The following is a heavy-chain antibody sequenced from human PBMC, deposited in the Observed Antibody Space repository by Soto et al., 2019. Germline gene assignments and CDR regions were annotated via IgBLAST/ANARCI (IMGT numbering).Heavy chain of an antibody. CDR3: AGLSTVTYHYYYYYMDV. D-gene: IGHD4-17*01. CDR2: IYSGGST. J-gene: IGHJ6*03. Sequence: GGSLRLSCAASGFTVSSNYMSWVRQAPGKGLEWVSVIYSGGSTYYADSVKGRFTISRHNSKNTLYLQMNSLRAEDTAVYYCAGLSTVTYHYYYYYMDVWGKGTTVTVSS. CDR1: GFTVSSNY. V-gene: IGHV3-53*04.